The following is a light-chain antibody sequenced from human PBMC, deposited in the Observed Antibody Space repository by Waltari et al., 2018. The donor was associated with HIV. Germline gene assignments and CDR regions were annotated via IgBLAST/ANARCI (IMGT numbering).Light chain of an antibody. CDR3: SSPTTMESVTFGGGTHAVA. Sequence: HSALPQPASVSGSPDQSIPTSCTASTRAIGTFVPWYQHHPGKAPTLILYAVTRPPSATSDRFSGSKSGATASLTISGLQIDDEADYYCSSPTTMESVTFGGGTHAVAFGGGTHLTV. CDR2: AVT. V-gene: IGLV2-14*01. J-gene: IGLJ2*01. CDR1: TRAIGTF.